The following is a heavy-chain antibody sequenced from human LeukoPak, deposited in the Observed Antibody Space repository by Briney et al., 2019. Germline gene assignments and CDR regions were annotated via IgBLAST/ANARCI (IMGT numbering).Heavy chain of an antibody. CDR2: ISSSSSNT. CDR3: ARGGSGGRSWFDL. D-gene: IGHD2-15*01. J-gene: IGHJ5*02. Sequence: PGGPLRLSCAASGFTFSSYGMNWVRQAPGKGLEWVSYISSSSSNTNYADSVKGRFTISRDNAKSSLYLQMNSLTAEDTAVYYCARGGSGGRSWFDLWGQGTLLTVSS. CDR1: GFTFSSYG. V-gene: IGHV3-48*03.